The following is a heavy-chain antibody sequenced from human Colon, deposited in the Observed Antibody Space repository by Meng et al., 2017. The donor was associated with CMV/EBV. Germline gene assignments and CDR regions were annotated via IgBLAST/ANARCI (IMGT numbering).Heavy chain of an antibody. V-gene: IGHV1-2*02. D-gene: IGHD1-26*01. J-gene: IGHJ4*02. CDR3: ASLSGGDFDY. CDR1: GYTFTGYF. Sequence: QVSLVPAGAEVKKPGASVKVSCKASGYTFTGYFMYWVRQAPGQGLEWLGVINPITGGTNYAQKFRGRVTMTRDTSMNTAYMELSRLRSDDTAVYYCASLSGGDFDYWGQGTLVTVSS. CDR2: INPITGGT.